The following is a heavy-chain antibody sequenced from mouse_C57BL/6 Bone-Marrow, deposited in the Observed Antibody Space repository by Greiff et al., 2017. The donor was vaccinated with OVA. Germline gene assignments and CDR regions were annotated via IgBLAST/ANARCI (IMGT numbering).Heavy chain of an antibody. V-gene: IGHV1-55*01. Sequence: VKLQQSGAELVRPGTSVKMSCKASGYTFTSYWITWVKQRPGQGLEWIGDIYPGSGSTNYNEKFKSKATLTVDTSSSTAYMQLSSLTSEDSAVYYCARATVGATKLGRAYFDYWGQGTTLTVSS. CDR1: GYTFTSYW. D-gene: IGHD1-1*01. CDR3: ARATVGATKLGRAYFDY. J-gene: IGHJ2*01. CDR2: IYPGSGST.